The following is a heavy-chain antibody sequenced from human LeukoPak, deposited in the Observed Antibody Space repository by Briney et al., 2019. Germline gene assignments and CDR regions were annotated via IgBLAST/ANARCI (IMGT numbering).Heavy chain of an antibody. CDR3: ARARYYYYNYMDV. CDR2: IYYSGGT. V-gene: IGHV4-59*01. J-gene: IGHJ6*03. Sequence: SGTLSLTCTVSGGSISSYYWSWIRQPPGKGLEWIGYIYYSGGTNYNPSLKSRVTISVDTSKNQFSLRLNSVTAADTAVYYCARARYYYYNYMDVWGKGTTVTVSS. CDR1: GGSISSYY.